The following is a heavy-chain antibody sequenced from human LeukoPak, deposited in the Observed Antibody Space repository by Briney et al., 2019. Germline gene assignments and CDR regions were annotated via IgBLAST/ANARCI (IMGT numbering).Heavy chain of an antibody. J-gene: IGHJ4*02. D-gene: IGHD3-10*01. Sequence: PGGSLRLSCAASGFTFSSYSMNWVRQAPGKGLEWVSSISSSSSYIYYADSVKGRFTISRDNSKNTLYLQMNSLRAGDTAVYYCAGYYGSGSYYNPPDYWGQGTLVTVSS. CDR2: ISSSSSYI. CDR1: GFTFSSYS. CDR3: AGYYGSGSYYNPPDY. V-gene: IGHV3-21*04.